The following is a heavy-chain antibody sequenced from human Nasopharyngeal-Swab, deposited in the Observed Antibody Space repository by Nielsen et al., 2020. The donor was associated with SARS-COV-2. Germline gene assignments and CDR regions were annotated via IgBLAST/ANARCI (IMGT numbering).Heavy chain of an antibody. J-gene: IGHJ6*02. CDR2: INHSGST. D-gene: IGHD3-22*01. CDR3: ARGSTMNGYYGMDV. Sequence: SETLSLTCAVYGGSFNGYYWSWIRQSPGKGLECIGEINHSGSTNYNPSLKSRVTRSVDTSKTQFSLKLSSVTAADTAVYYCARGSTMNGYYGMDVWGQGTTVTVSS. V-gene: IGHV4-34*01. CDR1: GGSFNGYY.